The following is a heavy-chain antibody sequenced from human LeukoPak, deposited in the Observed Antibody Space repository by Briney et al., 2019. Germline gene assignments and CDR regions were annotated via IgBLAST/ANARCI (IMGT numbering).Heavy chain of an antibody. CDR1: GGSFSSSSYY. D-gene: IGHD6-19*01. V-gene: IGHV4-39*01. J-gene: IGHJ4*02. Sequence: KPSETLSLTCTVSGGSFSSSSYYWGWIRQPPGKGLEWIGTIYYSGGTYYNPSLDSRVTISVDTSKNQFSLRLSSVTAADTAVYYCARHAYRSGWLDFWGQGTLVTVSS. CDR2: IYYSGGT. CDR3: ARHAYRSGWLDF.